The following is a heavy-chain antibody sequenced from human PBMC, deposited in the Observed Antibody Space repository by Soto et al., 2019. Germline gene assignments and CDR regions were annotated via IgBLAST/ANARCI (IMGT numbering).Heavy chain of an antibody. V-gene: IGHV4-39*01. D-gene: IGHD6-6*01. CDR2: IYYSGST. CDR3: AGYSSSFWFDP. CDR1: GGSISSSSYY. Sequence: QLQLQESGPGLVKPSETLSLTCTVSGGSISSSSYYWGWIRQPPGKGLEWIGSIYYSGSTYYNPSLKRRVTISVDTSKNQFSLKLSSVTAADPAVYYCAGYSSSFWFDPWGQGTLVTVSS. J-gene: IGHJ5*02.